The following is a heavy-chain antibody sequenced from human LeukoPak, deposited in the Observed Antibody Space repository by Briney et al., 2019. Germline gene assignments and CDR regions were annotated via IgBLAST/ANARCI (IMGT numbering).Heavy chain of an antibody. J-gene: IGHJ6*02. CDR2: ISWNSGSI. CDR3: YRGGIAARRNYYYYGMDV. CDR1: GFTFDDYA. V-gene: IGHV3-9*01. D-gene: IGHD6-6*01. Sequence: GRSLRISCAASGFTFDDYAMHWARQAPGKGLEWVSGISWNSGSIGYADSVKGRFTISRDNAKNSLYLQMNSLRAEDTALYYCYRGGIAARRNYYYYGMDVWGQGTTVTVSS.